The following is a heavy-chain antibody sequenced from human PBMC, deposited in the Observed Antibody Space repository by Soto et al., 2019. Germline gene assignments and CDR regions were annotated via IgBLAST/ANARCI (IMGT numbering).Heavy chain of an antibody. V-gene: IGHV1-18*01. CDR1: GYTFTSYG. D-gene: IGHD6-19*01. J-gene: IGHJ4*02. CDR3: ARPSHGGLSSGDLDY. CDR2: ISAYNGNT. Sequence: ASVKVSCKASGYTFTSYGISWVRQAPGQGLEWMGWISAYNGNTNHAQKLQGRVTMTTDTSTSTAYMELRSLRSDDTAVYYCARPSHGGLSSGDLDYWGQGTLVTVS.